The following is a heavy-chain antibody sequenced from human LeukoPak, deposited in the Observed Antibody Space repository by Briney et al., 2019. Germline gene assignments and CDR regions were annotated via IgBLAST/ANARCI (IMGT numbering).Heavy chain of an antibody. J-gene: IGHJ4*02. CDR2: ISYDGSNK. D-gene: IGHD6-19*01. Sequence: GGSLRLSCAASGFTFSNYAMHWVRQAPGKGLEWVAVISYDGSNKYYADSVKGRFTISRDNSKNTLYLQMNSLRAEDTAVYYCASETFPHIAVAGNPSYWGQGTLVTVSS. V-gene: IGHV3-30*04. CDR1: GFTFSNYA. CDR3: ASETFPHIAVAGNPSY.